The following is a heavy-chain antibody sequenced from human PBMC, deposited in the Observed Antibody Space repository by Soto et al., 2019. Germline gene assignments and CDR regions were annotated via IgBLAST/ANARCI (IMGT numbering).Heavy chain of an antibody. J-gene: IGHJ4*02. V-gene: IGHV5-51*03. CDR3: GRCEGSSWFDY. CDR2: TYPGYSET. Sequence: VQLVQSGAEVKKPGESLKISCKGSGYSFTRYCFGWVRQVPGKGLEWIGNTYPGYSETTYSLSFGGQVTSSADRSTNTADLGWKSLKVSDTAMYYCGRCEGSSWFDYWGQGTLVAVSS. CDR1: GYSFTRYC. D-gene: IGHD6-13*01.